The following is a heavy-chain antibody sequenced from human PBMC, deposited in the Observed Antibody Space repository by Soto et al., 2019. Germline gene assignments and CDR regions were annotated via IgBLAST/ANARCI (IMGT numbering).Heavy chain of an antibody. J-gene: IGHJ4*02. CDR1: GFTFSSYG. D-gene: IGHD6-13*01. Sequence: VQLVESGGGVVQPGRSLRLSCAASGFTFSSYGMHWVRQAPGKGLEWVAVIWYDGSNKYYADSVKGRFTISSGNSKTTLYLQMNSPIAEDTAVYYCARDMYSSSWYVPIDYWGQGTLVTVSS. V-gene: IGHV3-33*01. CDR2: IWYDGSNK. CDR3: ARDMYSSSWYVPIDY.